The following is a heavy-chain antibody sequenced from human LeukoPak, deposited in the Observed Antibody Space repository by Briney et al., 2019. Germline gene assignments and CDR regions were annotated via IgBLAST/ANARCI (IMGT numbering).Heavy chain of an antibody. Sequence: GGSLRLSCAASGFTFRSYAMSWVRQAPGKGLEWVSAISASDDNTYYADSVKGRFSISRDNSKNTLYLQMNSLRAEDTAVYYXXXXXXXXXXXXXYXEYYFDYWGQGTLVTVSS. D-gene: IGHD3-10*01. V-gene: IGHV3-23*01. CDR2: ISASDDNT. CDR1: GFTFRSYA. J-gene: IGHJ4*02. CDR3: XXXXXXXXXXXXYXEYYFDY.